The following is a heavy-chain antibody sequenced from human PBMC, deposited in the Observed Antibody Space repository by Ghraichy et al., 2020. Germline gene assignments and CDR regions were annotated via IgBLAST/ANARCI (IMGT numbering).Heavy chain of an antibody. CDR1: GGSISSSSYY. CDR2: IYYSGST. Sequence: SETLSLTCTVSGGSISSSSYYWGWIRQPPGKGLVWIGSIYYSGSTYSNPTLKSRVTISVATSKNQFSLKLSSVTAADTAVYYCARPAQLYYYGMEVRGQGATVTVSS. J-gene: IGHJ6*02. V-gene: IGHV4-39*01. D-gene: IGHD1-1*01. CDR3: ARPAQLYYYGMEV.